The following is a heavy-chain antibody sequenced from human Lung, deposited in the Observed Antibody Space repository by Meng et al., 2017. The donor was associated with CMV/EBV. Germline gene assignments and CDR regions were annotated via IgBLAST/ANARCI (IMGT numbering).Heavy chain of an antibody. CDR3: ASKPDYYGSGSYYYYGMDV. V-gene: IGHV4-31*03. D-gene: IGHD3-10*01. CDR2: IYYSGST. CDR1: GGSISSGGYY. Sequence: SETLSLXCTVSGGSISSGGYYWSWIRQHPGKGLEWIGYIYYSGSTYYNPSLKSRVTISVDTSKNQFSLKLSSVTAADTAVYYCASKPDYYGSGSYYYYGMDVWGQGXTVTASS. J-gene: IGHJ6*02.